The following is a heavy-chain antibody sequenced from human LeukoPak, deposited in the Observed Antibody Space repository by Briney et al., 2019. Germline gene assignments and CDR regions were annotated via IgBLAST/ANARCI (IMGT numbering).Heavy chain of an antibody. Sequence: SVKVSCKASGGTFSSYAISWVRQAPGQGLEWMGRIIPILGIANYAQKFQGRVTITADKSTSTAYMELSSLRSEDTAVYYCASCVYYSGYEDGNWFDPWGQGTLVTVSS. D-gene: IGHD5-12*01. CDR1: GGTFSSYA. CDR2: IIPILGIA. CDR3: ASCVYYSGYEDGNWFDP. J-gene: IGHJ5*02. V-gene: IGHV1-69*04.